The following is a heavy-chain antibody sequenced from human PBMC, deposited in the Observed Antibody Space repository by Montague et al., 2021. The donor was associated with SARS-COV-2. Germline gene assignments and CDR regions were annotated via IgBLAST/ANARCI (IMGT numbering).Heavy chain of an antibody. V-gene: IGHV4-39*07. Sequence: SGTLSLTCTVSGGSISSSSYYWGWIRQPPGKGLEWIGSIYYSGSTYYNPSLKSRVTISVDTSKNQFSLKLSSVTAADTAVYYCAREDYSNAWFDPWGQGTLVTVSS. CDR2: IYYSGST. CDR1: GGSISSSSYY. J-gene: IGHJ5*02. D-gene: IGHD4-11*01. CDR3: AREDYSNAWFDP.